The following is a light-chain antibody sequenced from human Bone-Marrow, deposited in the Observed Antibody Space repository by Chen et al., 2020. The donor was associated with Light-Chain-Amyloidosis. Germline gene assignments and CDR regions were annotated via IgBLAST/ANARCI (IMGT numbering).Light chain of an antibody. CDR2: EAA. CDR1: NSNVGLYNL. V-gene: IGLV2-23*01. CDR3: CAYAGLNTYV. Sequence: QSALTQPASVSGSPGQSITISCVGTNSNVGLYNLVSWYQLRPGTPPKLLLYEAAKRPSGVSDRFSGSRSGHTDSLTISGLRPEDEAVYFCCAYAGLNTYVFGTGTAVTVL. J-gene: IGLJ1*01.